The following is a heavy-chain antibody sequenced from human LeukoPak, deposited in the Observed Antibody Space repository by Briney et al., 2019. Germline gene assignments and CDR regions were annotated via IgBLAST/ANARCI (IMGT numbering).Heavy chain of an antibody. D-gene: IGHD1-26*01. J-gene: IGHJ4*02. Sequence: SETLSLTCTVSGGSISSYYWSWIRQPAGKGLEWIGYIYYSGSTKYNPSLKSRVTISIDTSKNQFSLKLSSVTAADTAVYYCARDGRGFLRFEYWGQGTPVTVSS. CDR1: GGSISSYY. CDR2: IYYSGST. CDR3: ARDGRGFLRFEY. V-gene: IGHV4-59*01.